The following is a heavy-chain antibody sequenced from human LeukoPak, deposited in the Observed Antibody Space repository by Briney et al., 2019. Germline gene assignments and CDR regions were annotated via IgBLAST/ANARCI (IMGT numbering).Heavy chain of an antibody. J-gene: IGHJ5*02. CDR1: GFTFSSYS. Sequence: GGSLRLSCAASGFTFSSYSMNWVRQAPGKGLEWVSAISGSGGSTYYADSVKGRFTISRDNSKNTLYVQMNSLRAEDTAVYYCAREGIAVAATRWFDPWGQGTLVTVSS. CDR3: AREGIAVAATRWFDP. CDR2: ISGSGGST. V-gene: IGHV3-23*01. D-gene: IGHD6-19*01.